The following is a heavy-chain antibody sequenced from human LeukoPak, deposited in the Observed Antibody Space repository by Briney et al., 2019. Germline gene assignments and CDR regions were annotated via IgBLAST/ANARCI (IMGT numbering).Heavy chain of an antibody. D-gene: IGHD3-10*01. J-gene: IGHJ4*02. V-gene: IGHV4-38-2*02. CDR1: GYSISSGYY. CDR2: IYHSGST. Sequence: TSETLSLTCTVSGYSISSGYYWGWIRQPPGKGLEWIGSIYHSGSTYYNPSLKSRVTISVDTSKNQFPLKLSSVTAADTAVYYCARDLRAYGSGSYYKNWGQGTLVTVSS. CDR3: ARDLRAYGSGSYYKN.